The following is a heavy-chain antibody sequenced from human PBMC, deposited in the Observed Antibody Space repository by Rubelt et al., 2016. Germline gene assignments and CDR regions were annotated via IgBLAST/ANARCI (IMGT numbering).Heavy chain of an antibody. J-gene: IGHJ6*02. CDR1: GFTVSNTY. CDR2: ISGSSGT. Sequence: VQLVESGGGVVQPGRSLRLSCAASGFTVSNTYVGWVRQGPGKGLEWVSVISGSSGTYYADSVKGRFTISRDNANNTLYLQMNSLRADDTALYYCAKDKPKYCYETACRYGMDVWGQGTTVTGSS. V-gene: IGHV3-66*02. CDR3: AKDKPKYCYETACRYGMDV. D-gene: IGHD2-21*02.